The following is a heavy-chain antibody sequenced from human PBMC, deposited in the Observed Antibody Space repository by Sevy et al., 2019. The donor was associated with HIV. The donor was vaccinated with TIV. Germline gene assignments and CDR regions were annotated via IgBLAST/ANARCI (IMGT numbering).Heavy chain of an antibody. D-gene: IGHD3-22*01. J-gene: IGHJ4*02. CDR2: FDPEDGET. V-gene: IGHV1-24*01. CDR1: GSTLTKLS. CDR3: ATTKDYYDTSGSAFDY. Sequence: ASVKVSCKVSGSTLTKLSMHWVRQVPGKGLEWMVSFDPEDGETIYARKFQGRVTMTEDTSTDTAYMVLSSLRSEDTAVYYCATTKDYYDTSGSAFDYWGQGTLVTVSS.